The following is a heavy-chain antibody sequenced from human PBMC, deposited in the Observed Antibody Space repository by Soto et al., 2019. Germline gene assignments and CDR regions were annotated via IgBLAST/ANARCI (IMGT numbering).Heavy chain of an antibody. V-gene: IGHV3-33*01. CDR1: GFTFSSYG. Sequence: GGSLRLSCAASGFTFSSYGMHWVRQAPGKGLEWVAVIWYDGSNKYYADSVKGRFTISRDNSKNTLYLQMNSLRAEDTAVYYCAREPPSGSYYNFHYWGQGTLVTVSS. D-gene: IGHD3-10*01. J-gene: IGHJ4*02. CDR3: AREPPSGSYYNFHY. CDR2: IWYDGSNK.